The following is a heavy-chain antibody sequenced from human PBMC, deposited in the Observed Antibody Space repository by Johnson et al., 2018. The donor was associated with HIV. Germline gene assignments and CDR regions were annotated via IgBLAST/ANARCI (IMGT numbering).Heavy chain of an antibody. D-gene: IGHD2-2*01. V-gene: IGHV3-30*04. CDR3: AASWYGVSRPNAFDI. J-gene: IGHJ3*02. CDR1: GFTFSSYS. Sequence: QVQLVESGGGVVQPGRSLRLSCAASGFTFSSYSLHWVRQAPGKGLEWVAVTSYDGGNKYYADSVKGRFTISGDNSKNTLYLQMNSLRAEDSAVYYCAASWYGVSRPNAFDIWGQGTMVTVSS. CDR2: TSYDGGNK.